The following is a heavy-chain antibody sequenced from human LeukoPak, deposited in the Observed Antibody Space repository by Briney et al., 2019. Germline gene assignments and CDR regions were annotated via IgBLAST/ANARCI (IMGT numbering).Heavy chain of an antibody. Sequence: GASVKVSCKASGYTFTSYYMHWVRQAPGQGLEWMGIINPSGGSTSYAQKFQGRVTMTRGTSTSTVYMELSSLRSEDTAVYYCARAQTYYCSSTSCYFAYWGQGTLVTVSS. D-gene: IGHD2-2*01. CDR2: INPSGGST. J-gene: IGHJ4*02. CDR3: ARAQTYYCSSTSCYFAY. CDR1: GYTFTSYY. V-gene: IGHV1-46*03.